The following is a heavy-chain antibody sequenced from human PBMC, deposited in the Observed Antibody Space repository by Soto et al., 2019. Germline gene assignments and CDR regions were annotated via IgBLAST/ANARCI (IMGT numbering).Heavy chain of an antibody. V-gene: IGHV4-34*01. CDR1: GGSFSGYY. D-gene: IGHD5-12*01. CDR3: AREENSGYGY. CDR2: INHSGST. Sequence: SETLSLTCAVYGGSFSGYYWSWIRQPPGKGLEWIGEINHSGSTNYSPSLKSRVTISVDTSKNQFSLKLSSVTAADTAVYYCAREENSGYGYWGQGTLVTVSS. J-gene: IGHJ4*02.